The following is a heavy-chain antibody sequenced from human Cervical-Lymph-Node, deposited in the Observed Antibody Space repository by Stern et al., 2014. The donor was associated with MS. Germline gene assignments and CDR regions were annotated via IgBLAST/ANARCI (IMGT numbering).Heavy chain of an antibody. Sequence: VQLVESGPGLVKPSETLSLTCTVSGGSISSSSYYGAWIRQPPGKGLEWIGSIYYGGTTYYNPSLKSRVTISVDTSKNQFSRKLTSVTAADTAVYYCARQGAYCSSTSCYDFDYWGQGTLVTVSS. J-gene: IGHJ4*02. CDR1: GGSISSSSYY. V-gene: IGHV4-39*01. D-gene: IGHD2-2*01. CDR3: ARQGAYCSSTSCYDFDY. CDR2: IYYGGTT.